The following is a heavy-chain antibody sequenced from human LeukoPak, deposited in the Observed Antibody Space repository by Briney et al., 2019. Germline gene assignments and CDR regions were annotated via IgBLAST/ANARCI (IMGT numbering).Heavy chain of an antibody. D-gene: IGHD5-12*01. CDR3: ARGRGTGNRGYENGFAY. Sequence: PGGSLRLSCAASGFTFSDFYVSWIRQPPGKGLEWLSHISSTGSTIYYADSVKGRFITSRDNGRNSVYLEMNNLRVEDTAVYYCARGRGTGNRGYENGFAYWGQGSLVTVSS. J-gene: IGHJ4*02. CDR1: GFTFSDFY. V-gene: IGHV3-11*01. CDR2: ISSTGSTI.